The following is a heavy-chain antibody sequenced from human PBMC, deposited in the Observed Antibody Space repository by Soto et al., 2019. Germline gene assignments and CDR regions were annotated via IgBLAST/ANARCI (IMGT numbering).Heavy chain of an antibody. J-gene: IGHJ5*02. V-gene: IGHV4-39*01. Sequence: SETLSLTCTVSGGSISSSSYYWGWIRQPPGKGLEWIGSIYYSGSTYYNPSLKSRVTISVDTSKNQFSLKLSSVTAADTAVYYCARQNFYYWFVPGGQGTLVTVS. CDR3: ARQNFYYWFVP. CDR1: GGSISSSSYY. D-gene: IGHD3-3*01. CDR2: IYYSGST.